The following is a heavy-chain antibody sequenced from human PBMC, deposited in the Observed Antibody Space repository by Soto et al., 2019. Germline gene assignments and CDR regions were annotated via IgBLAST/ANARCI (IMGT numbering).Heavy chain of an antibody. CDR1: GYSFTTYG. Sequence: QVQLVQSGAEVRQPGASVKVSCKASGYSFTTYGMSWVRQAPGQGLEYMGWINGYGHGAKYVQRFQGRFSMTTDTSTNTVYMDLRSLTSDDTAVYYCVIDLDGDFYYWGQGTVVSVSP. CDR3: VIDLDGDFYY. D-gene: IGHD3-10*01. J-gene: IGHJ4*02. V-gene: IGHV1-18*01. CDR2: INGYGHGA.